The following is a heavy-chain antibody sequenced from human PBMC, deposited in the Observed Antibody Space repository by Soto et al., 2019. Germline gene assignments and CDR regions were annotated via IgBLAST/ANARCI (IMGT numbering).Heavy chain of an antibody. V-gene: IGHV1-69*01. Sequence: QVQLVQSGVEVKKPGSSVRVSCKAAGDNFNTYAISWVRQAPGQGLEWMGGIIPIFGKPDYAQRFPGRVAISADESTSTAYLELSSLKPEDTAVYYCARSPGITGTLANQYAMDVWGQGTTVTVSS. CDR1: GDNFNTYA. D-gene: IGHD1-20*01. CDR2: IIPIFGKP. CDR3: ARSPGITGTLANQYAMDV. J-gene: IGHJ6*02.